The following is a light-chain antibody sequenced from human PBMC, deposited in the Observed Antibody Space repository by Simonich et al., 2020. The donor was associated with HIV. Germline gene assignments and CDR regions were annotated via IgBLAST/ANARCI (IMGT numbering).Light chain of an antibody. V-gene: IGKV3-15*01. J-gene: IGKJ1*01. CDR1: QSVSSN. CDR3: QQANSFPRT. CDR2: GAS. Sequence: EIVMTQSPATLSVSPGERATLSCRASQSVSSNLAWYQQKPGQAPRLLIHGASTRATGIPARFSGSESGTEFTLTISSLQPEDFATYYCQQANSFPRTFGQGTKVEI.